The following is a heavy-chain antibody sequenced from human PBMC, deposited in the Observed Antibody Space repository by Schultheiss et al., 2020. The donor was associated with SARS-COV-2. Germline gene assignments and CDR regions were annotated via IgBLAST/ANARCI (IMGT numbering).Heavy chain of an antibody. J-gene: IGHJ5*02. CDR3: ARGRGPGYCSGGSCYEFDP. CDR1: GGSINSYY. D-gene: IGHD2-15*01. V-gene: IGHV4-4*07. CDR2: ISSSGST. Sequence: SETLSLTCTISGGSINSYYWSWIRQPAGKGLEWVGRISSSGSTNYNPSLKSRVTISVDTSKNQFSLKLSSVTAADTAVYYCARGRGPGYCSGGSCYEFDPWGQGTLVTVSS.